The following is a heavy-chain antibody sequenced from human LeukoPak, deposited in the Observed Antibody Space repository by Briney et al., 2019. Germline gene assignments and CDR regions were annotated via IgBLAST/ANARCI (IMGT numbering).Heavy chain of an antibody. CDR3: ARDRGGRPWYFDL. CDR1: GFTFSSYS. V-gene: IGHV3-21*01. D-gene: IGHD1-26*01. CDR2: ISSSSSYI. Sequence: PGGSLRLSCAASGFTFSSYSMNWVRQAPGKGREWVSSISSSSSYIYYADSVKGRFTISRDNAKNSLYLQMNSLRAEDTAVYYCARDRGGRPWYFDLWGRGTLVTVSS. J-gene: IGHJ2*01.